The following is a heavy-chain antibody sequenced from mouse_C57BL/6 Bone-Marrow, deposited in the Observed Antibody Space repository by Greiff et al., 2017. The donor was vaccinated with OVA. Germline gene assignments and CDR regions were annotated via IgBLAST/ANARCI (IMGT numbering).Heavy chain of an antibody. CDR1: GYSITSGYY. J-gene: IGHJ4*01. Sequence: EPGPGLVKPSQSLSLTCSVTGYSITSGYYWNWIRQFPGNKLEWMGYISYDGSNNYNPSLKNRISITRDTSKNQFFLKLNSVTTEDTATYYCASDLFITTVVAPYAMDYWGQGTSVTVSS. V-gene: IGHV3-6*01. CDR2: ISYDGSN. D-gene: IGHD1-1*01. CDR3: ASDLFITTVVAPYAMDY.